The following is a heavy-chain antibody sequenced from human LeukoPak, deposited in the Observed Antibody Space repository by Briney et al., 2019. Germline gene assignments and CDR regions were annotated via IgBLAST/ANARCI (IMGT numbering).Heavy chain of an antibody. CDR3: ATLYYDFWSGYQNFDY. CDR2: IKQDGSEK. D-gene: IGHD3-3*01. V-gene: IGHV3-7*01. Sequence: GGSLRLSCAASGFTFSSYWMGWVRQAPGKGLEWVANIKQDGSEKYYVDSVKGRFTISRDNAKNSLYLQMNSLRAEDTAVYYCATLYYDFWSGYQNFDYWGQGTLVTVSS. CDR1: GFTFSSYW. J-gene: IGHJ4*02.